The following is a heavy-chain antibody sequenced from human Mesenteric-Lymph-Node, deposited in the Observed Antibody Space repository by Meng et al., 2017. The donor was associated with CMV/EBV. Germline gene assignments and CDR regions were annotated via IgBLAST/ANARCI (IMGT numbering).Heavy chain of an antibody. Sequence: GESLKISCAASGFTFSNYAMNWFRQAPGKGLEWVSAIRGRDNSTYYADSVKGRFTISRDNSKNTLYLQMNSLRAEDTAVYYCAKEGGIGGWFDPWGQGTLVTVSS. V-gene: IGHV3-23*01. CDR2: IRGRDNST. CDR1: GFTFSNYA. D-gene: IGHD3-10*01. CDR3: AKEGGIGGWFDP. J-gene: IGHJ5*02.